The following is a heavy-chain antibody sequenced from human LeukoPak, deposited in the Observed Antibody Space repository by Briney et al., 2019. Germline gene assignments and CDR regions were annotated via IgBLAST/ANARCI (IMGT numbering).Heavy chain of an antibody. Sequence: GASVKVSCKASGYTFTGYYMHWVRQAPGQGLEWMGWINPNSGGTNYAQKFQGRVTMARDTSISTAYMELSRLRSDDTAVYYCARAHYGSGSPHFDYWGQGTLVTVSS. J-gene: IGHJ4*02. CDR3: ARAHYGSGSPHFDY. CDR1: GYTFTGYY. CDR2: INPNSGGT. D-gene: IGHD3-10*01. V-gene: IGHV1-2*02.